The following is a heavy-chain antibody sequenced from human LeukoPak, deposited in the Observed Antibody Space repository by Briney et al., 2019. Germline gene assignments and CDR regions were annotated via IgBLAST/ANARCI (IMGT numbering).Heavy chain of an antibody. Sequence: QSGGSLRLSCAASGFTLSNYWMHWVRQAPGKGLVWVSAISGSGGSTYYADSVKGRFTISRDNSKNTLYLQMNSLRAEDTALYYCARDRREPGLYSSAPGREFYYFDYWGQGTLVTVSS. D-gene: IGHD5-18*01. CDR3: ARDRREPGLYSSAPGREFYYFDY. J-gene: IGHJ4*02. CDR2: ISGSGGST. V-gene: IGHV3-23*01. CDR1: GFTLSNYW.